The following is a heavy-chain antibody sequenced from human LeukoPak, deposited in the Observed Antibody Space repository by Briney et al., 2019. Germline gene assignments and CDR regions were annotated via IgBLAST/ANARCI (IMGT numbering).Heavy chain of an antibody. CDR3: ARVEYCTKGVCINFDL. CDR1: GYTFTGHY. D-gene: IGHD2-8*01. Sequence: ASVKVSCKASGYTFTGHYIHWLRQAPGQGLEWMGWINPNSGGTKYAQKFQGRVTATRDTSTSTAYMELSGLRADDTAAYYCARVEYCTKGVCINFDLWGQGTLVTVSS. V-gene: IGHV1-2*02. J-gene: IGHJ4*02. CDR2: INPNSGGT.